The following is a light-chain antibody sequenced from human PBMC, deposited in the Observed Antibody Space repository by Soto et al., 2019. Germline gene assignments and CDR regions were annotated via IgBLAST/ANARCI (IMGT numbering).Light chain of an antibody. CDR2: KAS. V-gene: IGKV1-5*03. CDR3: QNYNSNTWT. CDR1: QSISFY. Sequence: DIQMTQSPSTMSASVGDRVTITCRASQSISFYLAWYQQKPGTAPKLLIYKASSLATGVPSRFSGSGSGTEFTLTISSLQPDDFATFYCQNYNSNTWTFGQGTKVDIK. J-gene: IGKJ1*01.